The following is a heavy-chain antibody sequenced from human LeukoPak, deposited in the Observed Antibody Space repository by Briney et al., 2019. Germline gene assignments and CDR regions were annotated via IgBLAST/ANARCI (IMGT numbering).Heavy chain of an antibody. CDR3: ARGQGIATAGPKLGY. Sequence: SETLSLTCTVSGGSISSYFWSWIRQPPGKGLEWIGYIYHSGSTYYNPSFKSRVTISVDRSKNQFSLKLSSVTAADTAVYYCARGQGIATAGPKLGYWVQGTLVTVSS. CDR1: GGSISSYF. J-gene: IGHJ4*02. CDR2: IYHSGST. D-gene: IGHD6-13*01. V-gene: IGHV4-59*12.